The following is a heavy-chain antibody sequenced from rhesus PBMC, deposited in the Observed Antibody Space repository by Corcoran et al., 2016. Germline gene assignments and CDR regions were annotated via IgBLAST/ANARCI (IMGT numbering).Heavy chain of an antibody. CDR3: ARGAVANFDY. CDR1: GGSISSSY. V-gene: IGHV4-169*01. J-gene: IGHJ4*01. CDR2: FYGSSST. Sequence: QLQLQESGPGLVKPSETLSLTCAVSGGSISSSYWNWSRRAPGKGLWGIGYFYGSSSTHYNPALKSRVTLSVDTSKNLLSLNLSSVTAADTAVYYCARGAVANFDYWGQGVLVTVSS. D-gene: IGHD4-4*01.